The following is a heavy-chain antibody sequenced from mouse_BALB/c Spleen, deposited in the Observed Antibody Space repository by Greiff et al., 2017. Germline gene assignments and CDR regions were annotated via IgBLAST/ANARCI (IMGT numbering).Heavy chain of an antibody. V-gene: IGHV5-17*02. CDR2: ISSGSSTI. D-gene: IGHD1-1*01. CDR1: GFTFSRFG. CDR3: ARSIYYYGYFDY. Sequence: DVKLVESGGGLVQPGGSRKLSCAASGFTFSRFGMHWVRQAPEKGLEWVAYISSGSSTIYYADTVKGRFTISRDNPKNTLFLQMTSLRSEDTAMYYCARSIYYYGYFDYWGQGTTLTVSA. J-gene: IGHJ2*01.